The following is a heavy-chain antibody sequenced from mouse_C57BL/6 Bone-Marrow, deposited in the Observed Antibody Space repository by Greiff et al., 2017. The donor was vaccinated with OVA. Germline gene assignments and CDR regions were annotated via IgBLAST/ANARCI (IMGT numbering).Heavy chain of an antibody. J-gene: IGHJ3*01. CDR2: IDPSDSYT. Sequence: QVQLQQPGAELVKPGASVKLSCKASGYTFTSYWMQWVKQRPGQGLEWIGEIDPSDSYTNYNQKFKGKATLTVDTSSSTAYMQLSSLTSEDSAVDDCARSRDYDEGPWFAYWGQGTLVTVSA. CDR3: ARSRDYDEGPWFAY. D-gene: IGHD2-4*01. V-gene: IGHV1-50*01. CDR1: GYTFTSYW.